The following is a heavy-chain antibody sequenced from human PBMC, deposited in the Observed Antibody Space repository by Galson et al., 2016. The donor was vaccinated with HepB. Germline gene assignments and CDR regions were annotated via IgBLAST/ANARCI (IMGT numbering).Heavy chain of an antibody. D-gene: IGHD4-23*01. Sequence: SLRLSCAASGFTFSNYGMHWVRQAPGKGLEWVAQISYDGSHKYYIDSVKGRFTVSRDNSNNTLYLQMSSLRREDTAVYYCAKGTGLYGGNWYFDLWGRGTLLTVSS. V-gene: IGHV3-30*18. CDR1: GFTFSNYG. CDR3: AKGTGLYGGNWYFDL. J-gene: IGHJ2*01. CDR2: ISYDGSHK.